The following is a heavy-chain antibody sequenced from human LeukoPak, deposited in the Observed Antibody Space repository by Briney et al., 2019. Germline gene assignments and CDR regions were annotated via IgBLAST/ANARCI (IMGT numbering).Heavy chain of an antibody. V-gene: IGHV3-9*01. CDR3: VKDQYSGLLDWFDP. CDR2: INWNSGSV. D-gene: IGHD6-6*01. CDR1: GFTFDDYA. J-gene: IGHJ5*02. Sequence: PGGSLRLSCAASGFTFDDYAMHWIRQAPGQGLEWVSGINWNSGSVAYADSVKGRFTISRDNAKNSLYLQMNSLRAEDTAFYYCVKDQYSGLLDWFDPWGQGTLVTVSP.